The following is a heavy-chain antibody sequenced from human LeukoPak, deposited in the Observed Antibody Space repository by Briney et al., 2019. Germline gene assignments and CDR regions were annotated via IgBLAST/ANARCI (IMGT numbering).Heavy chain of an antibody. D-gene: IGHD1-26*01. J-gene: IGHJ4*02. Sequence: NPSETLSLTSTVSGGSISSYYWSWIRQPPGKGLEWIGHIYYSGSTNYNPSLKSRVTISVDTSKNQFSLKLSSVTAADTAVYYCAGGGSYLRYYFDYWGQGTLVTVSS. V-gene: IGHV4-59*08. CDR3: AGGGSYLRYYFDY. CDR1: GGSISSYY. CDR2: IYYSGST.